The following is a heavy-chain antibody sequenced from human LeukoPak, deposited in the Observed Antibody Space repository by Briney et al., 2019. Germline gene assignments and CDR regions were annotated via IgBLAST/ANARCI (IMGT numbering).Heavy chain of an antibody. CDR2: INHSGST. CDR3: ARRRGSYNGYYYYMDV. D-gene: IGHD1-26*01. J-gene: IGHJ6*03. V-gene: IGHV4-34*01. CDR1: GGSFSGYY. Sequence: SETLSLTCAVYGGSFSGYYWSWIRQPPGKGLEWIGEINHSGSTNYNPSLKSRVTISVDTSKNQFSLKLSSVTAAGTAVYYCARRRGSYNGYYYYMDVWGKGTTVTVSS.